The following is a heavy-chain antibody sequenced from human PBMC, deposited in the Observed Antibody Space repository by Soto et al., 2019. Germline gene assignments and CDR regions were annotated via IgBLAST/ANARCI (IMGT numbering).Heavy chain of an antibody. J-gene: IGHJ4*02. CDR3: AKSHSIPGNLLVDY. D-gene: IGHD2-2*02. CDR1: GFTFSSYA. V-gene: IGHV3-23*01. CDR2: ISGSGGST. Sequence: EVQLLESGGGLVQPGGSLRLYCAASGFTFSSYAMSWVRQAPGKGLEWVSAISGSGGSTYYADSVKGRFTISRDNSKNTLYLQMNSLRAEDTAVYYCAKSHSIPGNLLVDYWGQGTLVTVSS.